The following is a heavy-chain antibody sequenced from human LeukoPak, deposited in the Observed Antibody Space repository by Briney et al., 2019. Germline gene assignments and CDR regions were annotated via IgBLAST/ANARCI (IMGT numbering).Heavy chain of an antibody. CDR1: GFTFSSYA. CDR2: ISGSGGST. Sequence: PVGSLRLSCAASGFTFSSYAMSWVRQAPGKGLEWVSAISGSGGSTYYADSVKGRFTISRDNSKNTLYLQMNSLRAEDTAVYYCAKAPSSYSGYSPWGAFDIWGQGTMVTVSS. V-gene: IGHV3-23*01. D-gene: IGHD3-22*01. J-gene: IGHJ3*02. CDR3: AKAPSSYSGYSPWGAFDI.